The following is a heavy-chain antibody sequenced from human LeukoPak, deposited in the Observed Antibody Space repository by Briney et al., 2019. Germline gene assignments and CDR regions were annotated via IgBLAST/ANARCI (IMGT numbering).Heavy chain of an antibody. V-gene: IGHV3-30-3*01. CDR1: GFTFSSYA. CDR2: ISYDGSNK. J-gene: IGHJ4*02. D-gene: IGHD2-2*01. CDR3: ARDWSSVDY. Sequence: GGSLRLSCAASGFTFSSYAIHWVRQAPGKGLEWVAVISYDGSNKYYADSVKGRFTISRDNSKNTLYLQMNSLRAEDTAVYYCARDWSSVDYWGQGTLVTVSS.